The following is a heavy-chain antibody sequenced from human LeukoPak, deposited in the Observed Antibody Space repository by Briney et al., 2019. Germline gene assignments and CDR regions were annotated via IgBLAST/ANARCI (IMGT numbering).Heavy chain of an antibody. Sequence: PGGTLRLSCAASGFTFSSYGMSWVRQAPGKGLEWVSAISGSGGSTYYADSVKGRFTISRDNSKNTLYLQMNSLRAEDTAVYYCAKTGGEGSGYYYYYFDYWGQGTLVTVSS. CDR1: GFTFSSYG. J-gene: IGHJ4*02. D-gene: IGHD3-22*01. V-gene: IGHV3-23*01. CDR2: ISGSGGST. CDR3: AKTGGEGSGYYYYYFDY.